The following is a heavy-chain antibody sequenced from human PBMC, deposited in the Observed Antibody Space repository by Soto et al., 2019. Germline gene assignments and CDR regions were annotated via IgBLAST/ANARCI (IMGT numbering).Heavy chain of an antibody. D-gene: IGHD1-26*01. V-gene: IGHV4-34*01. J-gene: IGHJ4*02. CDR1: GGSFSGYY. CDR2: INHSGST. Sequence: ASETLSLTCAVYGGSFSGYYWSWIRQPPGKGLEWIGEINHSGSTNYNPSLKSRVTISVDTSKNQFSLKLSSVTAADTAVYYCARAVVEVGATQDPYYFDYWGQGTLVTVSS. CDR3: ARAVVEVGATQDPYYFDY.